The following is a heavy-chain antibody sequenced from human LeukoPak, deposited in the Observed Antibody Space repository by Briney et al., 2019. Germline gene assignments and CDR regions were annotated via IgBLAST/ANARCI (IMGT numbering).Heavy chain of an antibody. CDR3: ARDLHDHFES. V-gene: IGHV3-7*05. J-gene: IGHJ4*02. CDR2: ITQDGSEE. Sequence: PGGCLRLSCAASGFTFSNYWMSWVRQAPGKGLEWVANITQDGSEEDYVDSVKGRFTVSRGNAKNSLYLQINSLRVEDTAIYYCARDLHDHFESWGQETLVTVAS. CDR1: GFTFSNYW.